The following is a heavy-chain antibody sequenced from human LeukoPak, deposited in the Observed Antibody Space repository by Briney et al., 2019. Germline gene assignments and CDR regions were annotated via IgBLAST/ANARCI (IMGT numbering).Heavy chain of an antibody. CDR1: GYTFTSYG. CDR3: ARYVYYYDSSGSARADY. Sequence: ASVKVSCKASGYTFTSYGISWVRQAPGQGLEWMGWISAYNGNTNYAQKLQGRVTMTTDTSTSTAYMELRSLRSDDTAVYYCARYVYYYDSSGSARADYWGRGTLVTVSS. D-gene: IGHD3-22*01. J-gene: IGHJ4*02. V-gene: IGHV1-18*01. CDR2: ISAYNGNT.